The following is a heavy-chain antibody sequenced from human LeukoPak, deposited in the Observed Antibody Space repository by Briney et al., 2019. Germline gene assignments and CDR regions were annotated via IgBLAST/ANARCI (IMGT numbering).Heavy chain of an antibody. J-gene: IGHJ4*02. CDR2: IYYSGST. V-gene: IGHV4-59*08. CDR1: GGSISSYY. Sequence: SETLSLTCTVSGGSISSYYWSWIRQPPGKGLEWIGYIYYSGSTNYDPSLKSRVTISVDTSKNQFSLKLSSVTAADTAVYYCARGRVGGDFFDYWGQGTLVTVSS. D-gene: IGHD4-17*01. CDR3: ARGRVGGDFFDY.